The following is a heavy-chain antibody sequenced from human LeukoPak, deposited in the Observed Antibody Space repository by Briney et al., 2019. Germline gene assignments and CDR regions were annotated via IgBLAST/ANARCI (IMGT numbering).Heavy chain of an antibody. CDR2: IYPGDSDT. V-gene: IGHV5-51*01. CDR1: GSSFTSYW. J-gene: IGHJ6*03. Sequence: GESLKISCKGSGSSFTSYWIGWVRQMPGKGLEWTGIIYPGDSDTRYSPSFQGQVTISADKSISTAYLQWSSVKASDTDMYYCARQGIAARPGHYYYYMDVWGKGTTVTVSS. D-gene: IGHD6-6*01. CDR3: ARQGIAARPGHYYYYMDV.